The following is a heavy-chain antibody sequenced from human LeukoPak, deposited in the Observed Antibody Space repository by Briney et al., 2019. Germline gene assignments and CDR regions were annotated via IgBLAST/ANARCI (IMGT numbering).Heavy chain of an antibody. J-gene: IGHJ3*02. V-gene: IGHV4-31*03. CDR1: GDSVTSDGYY. CDR3: ARDVVVTASPDAFDI. CDR2: ISNSGTA. Sequence: PSQTLSLTCSVSGDSVTSDGYYWTRIRQHPGKGLEWIGYISNSGTASYNPSLESRVSISVDTSYNQFSLRLNSVTAADTAVYYCARDVVVTASPDAFDIWGQGTMVIVSS. D-gene: IGHD2-21*02.